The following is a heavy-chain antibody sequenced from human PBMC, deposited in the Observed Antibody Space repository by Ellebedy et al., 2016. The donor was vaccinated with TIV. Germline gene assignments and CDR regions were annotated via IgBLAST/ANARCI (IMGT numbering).Heavy chain of an antibody. D-gene: IGHD3-16*01. CDR2: IYHSGST. CDR1: GGSISSSNW. CDR3: ARDFGGVSSSGMDV. Sequence: SETLSLTXAVSGGSISSSNWWSCVRQPPGKGLEWIVEIYHSGSTNYNPSLKSRVTISVDKSKNQFSLKLSSVTAADTAVYYCARDFGGVSSSGMDVWGQGTTVTVSS. V-gene: IGHV4-4*02. J-gene: IGHJ6*02.